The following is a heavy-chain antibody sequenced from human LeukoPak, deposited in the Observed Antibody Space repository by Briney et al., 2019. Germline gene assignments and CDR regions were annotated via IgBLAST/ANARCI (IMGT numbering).Heavy chain of an antibody. CDR3: ARGTRRRYYYDSSGYSDY. Sequence: GGSLRLSCAASGFTFSSYSMNWVRQAPGRGLGWVSSISSSSSYIYYADSVKGRFTISRDNAKNSLYLQMNSRRAEDTAVYYCARGTRRRYYYDSSGYSDYWGQGTLVTVSS. CDR1: GFTFSSYS. CDR2: ISSSSSYI. J-gene: IGHJ4*02. V-gene: IGHV3-21*01. D-gene: IGHD3-22*01.